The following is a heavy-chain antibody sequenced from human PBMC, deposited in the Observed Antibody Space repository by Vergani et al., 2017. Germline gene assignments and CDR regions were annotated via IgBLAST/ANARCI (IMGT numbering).Heavy chain of an antibody. V-gene: IGHV1-69*18. CDR1: GYTFTSYY. Sequence: QVQLVQSGAEVKKPGASVKVSCKASGYTFTSYYMHWVRQAPGQGLEWMGRIIPIFGTANYAQKFQGRVTITADESTSTAYMELSSLRSEDTAVYYCARDGYDILTGLDYYYGMDVWGQGTTVTVSS. D-gene: IGHD3-9*01. CDR2: IIPIFGTA. J-gene: IGHJ6*02. CDR3: ARDGYDILTGLDYYYGMDV.